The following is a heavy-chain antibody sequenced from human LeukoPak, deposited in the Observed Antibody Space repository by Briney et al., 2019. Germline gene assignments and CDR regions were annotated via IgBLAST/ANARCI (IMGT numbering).Heavy chain of an antibody. CDR1: GFTFSSYA. CDR2: ISGSGGST. D-gene: IGHD3-10*01. J-gene: IGHJ4*02. CDR3: AKRPGNLWFGRGPYFHY. Sequence: PGGSLRLSCAASGFTFSSYAMSWVRQAPGKGLEWVSAISGSGGSTYYADSVKGRFTISRDNSKNTLYLQMNSLRAEDTAVYYCAKRPGNLWFGRGPYFHYWGQGTLVTVSS. V-gene: IGHV3-23*01.